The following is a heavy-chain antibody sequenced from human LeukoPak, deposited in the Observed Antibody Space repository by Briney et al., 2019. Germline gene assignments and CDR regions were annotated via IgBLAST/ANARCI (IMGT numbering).Heavy chain of an antibody. V-gene: IGHV3-33*01. CDR3: ARDGEEGSGCSGGSCYPTWWFDP. CDR1: GFTFSSYG. Sequence: GGSLRLSCAASGFTFSSYGMHWVRQAPGKGLEWVAVIWYDGSNKYYADSVKGRFTISRDNSKNTLYLQMNSLRAEDTAAYYCARDGEEGSGCSGGSCYPTWWFDPWGQGTLVTVSS. CDR2: IWYDGSNK. D-gene: IGHD2-15*01. J-gene: IGHJ5*02.